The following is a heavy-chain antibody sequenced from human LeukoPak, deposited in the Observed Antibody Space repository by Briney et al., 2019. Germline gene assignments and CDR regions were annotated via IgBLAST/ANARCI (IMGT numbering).Heavy chain of an antibody. CDR2: ISGSGGST. V-gene: IGHV3-23*01. CDR3: AKVLRELLREDYFDY. Sequence: GGSLRLSCAASGFTFSSYAMSWVRQAPGKRLEWVSAISGSGGSTYYADSVKGRFTISRDNSKNTLYLQMNSLRAEDTAVYYCAKVLRELLREDYFDYWGQGTLVTVSS. D-gene: IGHD1-26*01. J-gene: IGHJ4*02. CDR1: GFTFSSYA.